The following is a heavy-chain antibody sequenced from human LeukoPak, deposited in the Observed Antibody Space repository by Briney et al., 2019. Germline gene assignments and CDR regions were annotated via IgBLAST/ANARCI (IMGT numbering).Heavy chain of an antibody. Sequence: SETLSLTCAVYGGSFSGYYWSWIRQPPGKGLEWIGEINHSGSTNYNPSLKSRVTISVDTSKNQFSLKLSSVTAADTAVYYCARGGYSNYWGQGTLVTVSS. CDR3: ARGGYSNY. CDR2: INHSGST. V-gene: IGHV4-34*01. J-gene: IGHJ4*02. CDR1: GGSFSGYY. D-gene: IGHD4-11*01.